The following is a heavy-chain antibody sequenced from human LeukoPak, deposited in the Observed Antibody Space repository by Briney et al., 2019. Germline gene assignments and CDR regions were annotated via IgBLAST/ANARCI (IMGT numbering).Heavy chain of an antibody. CDR3: ATDRYCSSTGCHKGGLDP. CDR1: GYTFTSYG. V-gene: IGHV1-2*02. J-gene: IGHJ5*02. Sequence: GASVKVSCKASGYTFTSYGISWVRQAPGQGLEWMGWINPNSGGTNYAQKFQGRVTMTRDTSISTAYMELSRLRSDDTAVYYCATDRYCSSTGCHKGGLDPWGQGTLVTVSS. D-gene: IGHD2-2*01. CDR2: INPNSGGT.